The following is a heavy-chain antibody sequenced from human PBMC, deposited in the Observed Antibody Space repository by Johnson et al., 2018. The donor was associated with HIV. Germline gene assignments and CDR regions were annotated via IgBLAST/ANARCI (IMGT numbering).Heavy chain of an antibody. Sequence: QVQLVESGGGVVQVGRSLRLSCEASGFTFSSYGMHWVRQAPGKGLEWVAVIWYDGSNKNYTESVKGRFSISRDNSKNTLYLQMNSLRAEDTATYYCAKSPGKDNGGNSGGIDFWGQGTMVTVSS. CDR3: AKSPGKDNGGNSGGIDF. CDR1: GFTFSSYG. V-gene: IGHV3-33*03. D-gene: IGHD4-23*01. CDR2: IWYDGSNK. J-gene: IGHJ3*01.